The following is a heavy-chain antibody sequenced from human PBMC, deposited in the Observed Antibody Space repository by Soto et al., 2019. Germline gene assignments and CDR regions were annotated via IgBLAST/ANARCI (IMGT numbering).Heavy chain of an antibody. CDR3: AKNQGVELVPLATVDWFDP. J-gene: IGHJ5*02. Sequence: GGSLRLSCAASGFIFENFGMSWVRQAPGKGLEWISSISGSGFKKYYADSVKGRFTISRDNSKSTVYLELNNLSAEDTAVYHCAKNQGVELVPLATVDWFDPWGQGSVGTVSS. CDR2: ISGSGFKK. V-gene: IGHV3-23*01. D-gene: IGHD1-26*01. CDR1: GFIFENFG.